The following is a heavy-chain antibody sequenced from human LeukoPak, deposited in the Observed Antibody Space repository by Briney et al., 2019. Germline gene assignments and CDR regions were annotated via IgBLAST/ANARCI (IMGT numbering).Heavy chain of an antibody. D-gene: IGHD3-22*01. CDR2: INPSGGST. CDR3: ARDSDLYYYDSSGYYSY. V-gene: IGHV1-46*01. CDR1: GYTFTIYY. Sequence: GASVKVSFKASGYTFTIYYMHWVRQAPGQGLEWMGIINPSGGSTSYAQKFQGRVTMTRDTSTSTVYMELSSLRSEDTAVYYCARDSDLYYYDSSGYYSYWGQGTLVTVSS. J-gene: IGHJ4*02.